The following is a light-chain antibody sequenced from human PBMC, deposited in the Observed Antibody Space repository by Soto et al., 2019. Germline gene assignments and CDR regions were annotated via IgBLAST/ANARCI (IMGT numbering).Light chain of an antibody. J-gene: IGLJ1*01. Sequence: QSVLTQPASVSGSPGQSITISCTGTSSDLAIYNYVSWYQQQPGKAPKLMIYQVTNRPSGVSNRFSGSRSGNMASLTISGLQAEDEADYYCSSYADSCNYVFGTGTKVTVL. V-gene: IGLV2-14*01. CDR3: SSYADSCNYV. CDR2: QVT. CDR1: SSDLAIYNY.